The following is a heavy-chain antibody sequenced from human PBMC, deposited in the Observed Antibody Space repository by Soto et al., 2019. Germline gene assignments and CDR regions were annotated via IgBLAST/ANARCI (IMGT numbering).Heavy chain of an antibody. CDR2: IYHSGGT. CDR1: GCSISSGGYS. D-gene: IGHD5-12*01. V-gene: IGHV4-30-2*01. CDR3: AAGGGLPRYY. Sequence: QLQLQESGSGLVKPSQTLSLTCAVSGCSISSGGYSWSWIRQPPGKGLERIGYIYHSGGTYYNPYHKRRVTISVHRSKNQFSLKLSSVTAPDKAVYYCAAGGGLPRYYWGQGNPVTVSS. J-gene: IGHJ4*02.